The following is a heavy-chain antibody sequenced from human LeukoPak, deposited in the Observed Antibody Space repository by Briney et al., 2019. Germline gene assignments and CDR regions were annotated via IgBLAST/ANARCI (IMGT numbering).Heavy chain of an antibody. CDR2: IYYTGST. J-gene: IGHJ4*02. V-gene: IGHV4-59*12. CDR1: GGSISSYY. D-gene: IGHD1-26*01. Sequence: SETLSLTCTVSGGSISSYYWSWIRQPPGKGLEWIGYIYYTGSTNYNPSLKSRVAISVDTSKNQFSLKVSSVTAADTAVFYCARENSGSYREFDYWGQGTLVTVSS. CDR3: ARENSGSYREFDY.